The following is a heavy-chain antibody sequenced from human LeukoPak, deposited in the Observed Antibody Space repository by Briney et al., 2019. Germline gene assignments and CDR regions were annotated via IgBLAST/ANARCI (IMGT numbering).Heavy chain of an antibody. Sequence: LSLTCAASGFTFDDYAMHWLRQAPGKGLEWIIVISWNSGSKGYADPVKGRFTIYRDNAKNYLYLQMNSLRAEDTAYYYCAKDSYYDSSGSFDYWGQGTLVTVSS. D-gene: IGHD3-22*01. CDR2: ISWNSGSK. CDR1: GFTFDDYA. V-gene: IGHV3-9*01. J-gene: IGHJ4*02. CDR3: AKDSYYDSSGSFDY.